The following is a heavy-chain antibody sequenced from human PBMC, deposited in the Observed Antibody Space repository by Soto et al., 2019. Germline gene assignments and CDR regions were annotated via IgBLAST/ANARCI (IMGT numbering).Heavy chain of an antibody. CDR2: IKFDGSIT. D-gene: IGHD1-7*01. J-gene: IGHJ4*02. Sequence: DVQVVESGGRLVQPGGSLRLSCAASGFTFSNYWLHWVRQTPGKGLVWVSRIKFDGSITNYADSVKGRVTLSRDNAKSPVYLQMDSLRPDDTAVYYCARGVRNYWYLDYWGQGTLVTVS. V-gene: IGHV3-74*01. CDR1: GFTFSNYW. CDR3: ARGVRNYWYLDY.